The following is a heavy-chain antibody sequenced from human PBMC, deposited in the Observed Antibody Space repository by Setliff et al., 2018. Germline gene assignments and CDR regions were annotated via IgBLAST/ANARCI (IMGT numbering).Heavy chain of an antibody. CDR2: IDRTGNR. V-gene: IGHV4-38-2*01. J-gene: IGHJ4*02. CDR1: GVSISDGHF. D-gene: IGHD3-10*01. Sequence: TSETLSLTCAVSGVSISDGHFWGWIRQPPGKGLEWIGSIDRTGNRYYNSPLRSRVTLSIDMSRNEFPLELRSMTAADTAMYYCARRDEYLQFREFFDFWGQGIPVTVSS. CDR3: ARRDEYLQFREFFDF.